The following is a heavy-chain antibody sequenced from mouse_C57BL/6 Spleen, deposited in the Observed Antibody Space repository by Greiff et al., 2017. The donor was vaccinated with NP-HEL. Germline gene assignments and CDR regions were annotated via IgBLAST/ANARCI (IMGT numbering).Heavy chain of an antibody. CDR1: GFNIKDDY. D-gene: IGHD3-2*02. Sequence: VQLQQSGAELVRPGASVKLSCTASGFNIKDDYMHWVKQRPEQGLEWIGWIDPENGDTEYASKFQGKATITADTSSNTASLQLSSLTSEDTAVYYCTTGVQVTTYWGQGTLVTVSA. CDR2: IDPENGDT. V-gene: IGHV14-4*01. CDR3: TTGVQVTTY. J-gene: IGHJ3*01.